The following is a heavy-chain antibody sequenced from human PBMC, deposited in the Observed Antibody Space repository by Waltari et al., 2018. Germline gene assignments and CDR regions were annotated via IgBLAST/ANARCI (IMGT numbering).Heavy chain of an antibody. CDR2: IIPILGIT. CDR1: GGTFRSYA. D-gene: IGHD3-22*01. Sequence: QVQLVQSGAEVTKPGSSVKVSCKTSGGTFRSYAISWVRQAPGQGLEWMGRIIPILGITSYVQKFQGRVTITADKSTSTAYMELSSLRSEDTAVYYCARDASYDSRAYYESPFEYWGQGTLVTVSS. J-gene: IGHJ4*02. CDR3: ARDASYDSRAYYESPFEY. V-gene: IGHV1-69*09.